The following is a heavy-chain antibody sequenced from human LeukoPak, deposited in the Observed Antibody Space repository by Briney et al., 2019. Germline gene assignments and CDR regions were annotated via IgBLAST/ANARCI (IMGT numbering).Heavy chain of an antibody. D-gene: IGHD6-13*01. CDR1: GFTFSSYE. V-gene: IGHV3-48*03. J-gene: IGHJ6*02. CDR2: ISSSGSTV. CDR3: ARDGYSSSSQYYYYYGMDV. Sequence: GGSLRLSCAASGFTFSSYEMNRVRQAPGKGLEWVSYISSSGSTVYYADSVKGRFTISRDNAKNSLYLQMNSLRAEDTAVYYCARDGYSSSSQYYYYYGMDVWGQGTTVTVSS.